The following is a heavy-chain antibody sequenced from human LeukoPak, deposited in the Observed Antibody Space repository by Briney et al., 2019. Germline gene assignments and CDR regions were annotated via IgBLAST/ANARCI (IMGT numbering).Heavy chain of an antibody. J-gene: IGHJ4*02. CDR1: GYTFTSYY. D-gene: IGHD1-7*01. CDR3: ARYGSGTTFDY. V-gene: IGHV1-46*01. CDR2: INPSGGST. Sequence: ASVKVSCKASGYTFTSYYIHWVRQAPGQGLEWMGIINPSGGSTSYAQKFQGRVTMTRDTSTSTVYMELSSLRSEDTAVFYCARYGSGTTFDYWGQGTLVTVSS.